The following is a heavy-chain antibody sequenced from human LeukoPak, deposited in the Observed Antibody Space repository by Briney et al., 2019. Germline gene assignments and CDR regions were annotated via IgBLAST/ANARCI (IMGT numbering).Heavy chain of an antibody. V-gene: IGHV3-23*01. J-gene: IGHJ3*02. CDR2: ISGSGSTT. Sequence: GGSLRLSCAASGFTFSTYSMSWVRQAPGKGLEWVSAISGSGSTTYYADSVKGRFTISRDNSKNTLYLQMNGLRAEDTAVYYCAKGAEWDLLLFCAFDIWGQGTMVTVSS. D-gene: IGHD1-26*01. CDR1: GFTFSTYS. CDR3: AKGAEWDLLLFCAFDI.